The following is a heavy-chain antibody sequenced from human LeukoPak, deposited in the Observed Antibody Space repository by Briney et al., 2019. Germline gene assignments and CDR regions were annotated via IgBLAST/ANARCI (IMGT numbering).Heavy chain of an antibody. V-gene: IGHV3-9*03. CDR2: ISWSGGTT. Sequence: GGSLRLSSAVSGFTFDDYAMHWVWQAPEKGLEWVSGISWSGGTTDYADSVKGRFTISRDNAKNSVYLQMNSLRAEDMALYFCAKGRDVRSAAFNFDYWGQGTLVTVSS. CDR1: GFTFDDYA. CDR3: AKGRDVRSAAFNFDY. J-gene: IGHJ4*02. D-gene: IGHD3-10*01.